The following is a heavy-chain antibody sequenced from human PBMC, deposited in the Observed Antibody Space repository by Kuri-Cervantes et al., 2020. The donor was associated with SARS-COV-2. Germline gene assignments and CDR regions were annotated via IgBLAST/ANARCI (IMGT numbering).Heavy chain of an antibody. J-gene: IGHJ6*02. V-gene: IGHV4-38-2*02. D-gene: IGHD3-10*01. CDR1: GGSISSYY. CDR3: ARETYGSGDTYYYYYYGMDV. CDR2: IYHSGST. Sequence: GSLRLSCTVSGGSISSYYWGWIRQPPGKGLEWIGSIYHSGSTYYNPSLKSRVTISVDTSKNQFSLKLSSVTAADTAVYYCARETYGSGDTYYYYYYGMDVWGQGTTVTVSS.